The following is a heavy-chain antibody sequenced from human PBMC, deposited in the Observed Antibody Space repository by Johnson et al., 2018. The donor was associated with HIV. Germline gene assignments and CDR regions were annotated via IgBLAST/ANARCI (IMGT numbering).Heavy chain of an antibody. D-gene: IGHD1-26*01. CDR1: GFTFSDYY. V-gene: IGHV3-11*01. J-gene: IGHJ3*02. CDR3: ARDPTIAWDLKGDAFDI. CDR2: ISSTGTTI. Sequence: QVQLVESGGGLVKPGGSLRLSCAASGFTFSDYYMSWIRQAPGKGLDWVSYISSTGTTIYYADSVKGRFTISRDNAKNSLYLQMNSLRAEDTALYYCARDPTIAWDLKGDAFDIWGQGTMVTVSS.